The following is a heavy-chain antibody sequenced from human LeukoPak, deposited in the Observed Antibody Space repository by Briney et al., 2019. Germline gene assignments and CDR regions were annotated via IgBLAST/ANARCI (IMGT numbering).Heavy chain of an antibody. CDR1: GRSINNGYF. D-gene: IGHD2-2*02. CDR2: IHHSGTA. J-gene: IGHJ4*02. V-gene: IGHV4-38-2*02. Sequence: SETLSLTCTVSGRSINNGYFWGWIRQPPGKGLEWIASIHHSGTASYNPSLESRVTISVDTSKNQFSLRLSSVTAADTAVYYCARDRGALGATVPAIFAVNFFDSWGQGTLGTVPS. CDR3: ARDRGALGATVPAIFAVNFFDS.